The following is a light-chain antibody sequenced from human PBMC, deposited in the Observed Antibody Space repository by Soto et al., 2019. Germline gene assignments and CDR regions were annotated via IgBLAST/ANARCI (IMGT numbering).Light chain of an antibody. Sequence: DIQMTQSPSSLSASVGDRVTITCRASQSISINLSWYQQKPGQAPQLLIYAASSLQSGVPSRFSGGGSGTDFTLTISSLQPEDFAFYYCQQSSTTLYTFGQGTNLEIK. CDR3: QQSSTTLYT. V-gene: IGKV1-39*01. J-gene: IGKJ2*01. CDR2: AAS. CDR1: QSISIN.